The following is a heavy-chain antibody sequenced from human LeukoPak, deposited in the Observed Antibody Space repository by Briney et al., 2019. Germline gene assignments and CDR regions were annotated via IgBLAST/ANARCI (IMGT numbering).Heavy chain of an antibody. CDR3: GREISRVPGGAVEL. J-gene: IGHJ1*01. CDR1: GFTFSSYS. V-gene: IGHV3-21*01. D-gene: IGHD1-7*01. Sequence: GGSLRLSCAASGFTFSSYSMNWVRQAPGKGLEWVSSISSSSSYIYYADSVKGRFTISRDNAKNSLYLQMNSLRAEDTAVYYCGREISRVPGGAVELWGQGTLVTVLS. CDR2: ISSSSSYI.